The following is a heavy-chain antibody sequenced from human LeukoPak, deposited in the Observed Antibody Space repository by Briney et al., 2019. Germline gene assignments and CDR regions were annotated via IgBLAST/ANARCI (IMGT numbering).Heavy chain of an antibody. Sequence: PSETPSLTCTVSGGSISSSSYYWGWIRQPPGKGLEWIGSIYYSGSTYYNPSLKSRVTISVDTSKNQFSLKLSSVTAADTAVYYCARLAAAVLYFDYWGQGTLVTVSS. CDR1: GGSISSSSYY. CDR3: ARLAAAVLYFDY. V-gene: IGHV4-39*01. J-gene: IGHJ4*02. CDR2: IYYSGST. D-gene: IGHD6-13*01.